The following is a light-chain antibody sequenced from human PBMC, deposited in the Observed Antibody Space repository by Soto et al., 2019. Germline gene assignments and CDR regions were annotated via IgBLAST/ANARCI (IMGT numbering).Light chain of an antibody. Sequence: DIQMTQSPSTLSASVGDRVTITCRASQSINSWLAWYQQKPGKAPKLLIYKASSLDSGVPSRFSGSGSGTEFTLIISSLQPDDLATYYCQHYSNLWTFGQGTKVEIK. V-gene: IGKV1-5*03. CDR3: QHYSNLWT. CDR2: KAS. J-gene: IGKJ1*01. CDR1: QSINSW.